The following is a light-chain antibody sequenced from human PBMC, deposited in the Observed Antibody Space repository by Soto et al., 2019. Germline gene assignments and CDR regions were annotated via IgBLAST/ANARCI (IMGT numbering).Light chain of an antibody. CDR2: AAS. J-gene: IGKJ2*01. CDR1: QSISSY. CDR3: QQSHSTPYT. Sequence: DIQMTQSPSSLSASVGDRVTITCRASQSISSYLNWYQQKPGKAPKLLIYAASSLQSGVPSRFSGSGSGTDFTLTISSLQPEDFANYYCQQSHSTPYTFGQGTKLEIK. V-gene: IGKV1-39*01.